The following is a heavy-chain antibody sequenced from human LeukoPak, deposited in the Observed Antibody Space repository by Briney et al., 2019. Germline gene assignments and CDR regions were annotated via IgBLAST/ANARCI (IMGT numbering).Heavy chain of an antibody. CDR2: IKQDGSEK. D-gene: IGHD1-26*01. CDR3: AKDTSGSYYDPYFDY. V-gene: IGHV3-7*03. J-gene: IGHJ4*02. Sequence: GGSLRLSCAASGFTFSSYWMSWVRQAPGKGLEWVANIKQDGSEKYYVDSVKGRFTISRDNAKNSLYLQMNSLRAEDTALYYCAKDTSGSYYDPYFDYWGQGTLVTVSS. CDR1: GFTFSSYW.